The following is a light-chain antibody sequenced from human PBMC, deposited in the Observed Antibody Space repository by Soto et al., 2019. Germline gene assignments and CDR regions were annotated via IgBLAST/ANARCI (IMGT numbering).Light chain of an antibody. CDR1: KMLSSN. J-gene: IGKJ1*01. CDR2: GAS. Sequence: EIGRTHSQPTLSVLQGERATLPCRPSKMLSSNLAWYQQKLGQAPRLLIYGASTRATGIPARFSGSGSGTEFTLTISSLQSEDFAVYYCQQYNNWPPWTFGQGTKVEIK. V-gene: IGKV3-15*01. CDR3: QQYNNWPPWT.